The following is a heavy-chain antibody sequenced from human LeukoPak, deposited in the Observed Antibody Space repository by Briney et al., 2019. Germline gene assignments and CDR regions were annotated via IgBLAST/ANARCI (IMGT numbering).Heavy chain of an antibody. Sequence: KPSETLSLTCAVYGGSFSGYYWSWIRQPPGKGLEWMGEINHSGSTNYNPSLKSRVTISLDRSKNQFSLKLSSVTAADTAVYYCARVRKRYHYDSSGFADYWGQGTLVTVSS. J-gene: IGHJ4*02. CDR1: GGSFSGYY. D-gene: IGHD3-22*01. V-gene: IGHV4-34*01. CDR3: ARVRKRYHYDSSGFADY. CDR2: INHSGST.